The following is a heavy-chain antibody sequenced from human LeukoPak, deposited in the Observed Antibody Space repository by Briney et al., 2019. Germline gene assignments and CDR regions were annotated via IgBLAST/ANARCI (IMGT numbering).Heavy chain of an antibody. CDR3: ARRVGAGYCTNGVCYTPFDY. V-gene: IGHV1-69*13. D-gene: IGHD2-8*01. CDR2: IIPIFGTA. CDR1: GGTFSSYA. Sequence: SVKVSCKASGGTFSSYAISWVRQAPGQGLEWMGRIIPIFGTANYAQKFQGRVTITADESTSTAYMELSSLRSEDTAVYYCARRVGAGYCTNGVCYTPFDYWGQGTLVTVSS. J-gene: IGHJ4*02.